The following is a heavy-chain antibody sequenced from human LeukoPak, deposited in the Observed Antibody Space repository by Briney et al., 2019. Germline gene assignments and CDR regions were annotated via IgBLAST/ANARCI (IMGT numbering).Heavy chain of an antibody. Sequence: SETLSLTCAVYGGSFSGYYWSWIRQPPGKGLEGIGEINHSGSTNYNPSLKSRVTISVDTSKNQFSLKLSSVTAADTAVYYCASLSRPFDYWGQGTLVTVSS. CDR2: INHSGST. V-gene: IGHV4-34*01. CDR1: GGSFSGYY. CDR3: ASLSRPFDY. D-gene: IGHD2/OR15-2a*01. J-gene: IGHJ4*02.